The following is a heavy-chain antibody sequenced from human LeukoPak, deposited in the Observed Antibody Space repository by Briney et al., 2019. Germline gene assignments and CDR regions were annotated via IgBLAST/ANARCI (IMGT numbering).Heavy chain of an antibody. Sequence: GGSLRLSSAASGFTFSDYYMSWIRQAPGKGLEWVSYISSSGSTIYYADSVKGRFTISRDNAKNSLYLQMNSLRAEDTAVYYCARASTGEQWLVRYFDYWGQGTLVTVSS. CDR2: ISSSGSTI. CDR1: GFTFSDYY. J-gene: IGHJ4*02. V-gene: IGHV3-11*04. CDR3: ARASTGEQWLVRYFDY. D-gene: IGHD6-19*01.